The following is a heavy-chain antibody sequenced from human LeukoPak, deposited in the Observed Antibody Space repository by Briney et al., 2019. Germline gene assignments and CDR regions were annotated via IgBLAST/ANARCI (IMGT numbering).Heavy chain of an antibody. J-gene: IGHJ4*02. Sequence: GGSLRLSCAGSGFTFSDHYMSWVRQAPGKGLEWVSYINLSGGTIYYADSVKGRFTISRDNAKNSLYLQMNSLRAADTAVYYCARDRGGYTYSHDYWGQGTLVTVSS. CDR2: INLSGGTI. CDR1: GFTFSDHY. D-gene: IGHD5-18*01. V-gene: IGHV3-11*01. CDR3: ARDRGGYTYSHDY.